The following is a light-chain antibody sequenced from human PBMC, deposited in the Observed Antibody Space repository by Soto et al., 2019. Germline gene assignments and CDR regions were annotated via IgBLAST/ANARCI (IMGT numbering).Light chain of an antibody. J-gene: IGKJ1*01. CDR1: QNIDTSY. CDR3: QQYLSSPRT. Sequence: EVVLTQSPGTLSLSPGDRATLSCRASQNIDTSYLAWYQQKPGQAPRLLIYGASIRVTGIPDRFGGSGSRTDFTLTISRLEPEDFAVYFCQQYLSSPRTFGQGTKVDIK. CDR2: GAS. V-gene: IGKV3-20*01.